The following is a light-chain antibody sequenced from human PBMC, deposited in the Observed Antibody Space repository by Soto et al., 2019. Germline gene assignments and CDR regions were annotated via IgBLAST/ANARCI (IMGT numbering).Light chain of an antibody. Sequence: QSALTQSPSASGSPGQSVTISCTGNSSDIGGYNSVSWYQQHPGKVPKLILSEVSKRPSGVPDRFSGSRSGNTASLTVSGLQAEDEADYYCSSFAGSPVVFGGGTKLTVL. J-gene: IGLJ2*01. CDR3: SSFAGSPVV. CDR2: EVS. V-gene: IGLV2-8*01. CDR1: SSDIGGYNS.